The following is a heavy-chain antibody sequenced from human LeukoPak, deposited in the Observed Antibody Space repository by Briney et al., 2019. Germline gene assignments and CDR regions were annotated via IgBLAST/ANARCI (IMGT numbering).Heavy chain of an antibody. D-gene: IGHD3-22*01. CDR3: ARDRDRYYDSSGPGDY. Sequence: GASVKVSCKASGYTFTGYYMHWVRQAPGQGPEWMGWINPNSGGTNYAQKFQGRVTMTRDTSISTAYMELSRLRSDDTAVYYCARDRDRYYDSSGPGDYWGQGTLVTVSS. CDR2: INPNSGGT. CDR1: GYTFTGYY. V-gene: IGHV1-2*02. J-gene: IGHJ4*02.